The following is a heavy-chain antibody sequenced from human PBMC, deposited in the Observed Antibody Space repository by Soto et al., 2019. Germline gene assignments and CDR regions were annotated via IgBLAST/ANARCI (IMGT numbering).Heavy chain of an antibody. CDR1: GFTFSNYG. CDR3: ARGARSRPGWYQPDAFDI. J-gene: IGHJ3*02. Sequence: QVQLVESGGGVVQPGRSLRLSCAASGFTFSNYGMHWVRQAPGKGLEWVAVIWYDGSNKYYADSVKGRFTISRDNSTNTLYLQMNSLRAEDTAVYYCARGARSRPGWYQPDAFDIWGQGTMVTVSS. CDR2: IWYDGSNK. V-gene: IGHV3-33*01. D-gene: IGHD6-19*01.